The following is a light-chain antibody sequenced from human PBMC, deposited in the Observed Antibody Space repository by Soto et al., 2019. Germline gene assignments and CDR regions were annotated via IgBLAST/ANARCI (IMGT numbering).Light chain of an antibody. J-gene: IGKJ1*01. CDR3: QQFGSSWLT. CDR2: GTS. CDR1: QSICSSY. Sequence: ENVLTQSPGTLSLSPGERATLSCMASQSICSSYVAWYQQKPGHAPRPTIYGTSNKATGIPERFSGSGSGTDFTLTISRLEPEDFAVYYCQQFGSSWLTFGQGTKVEIK. V-gene: IGKV3-20*01.